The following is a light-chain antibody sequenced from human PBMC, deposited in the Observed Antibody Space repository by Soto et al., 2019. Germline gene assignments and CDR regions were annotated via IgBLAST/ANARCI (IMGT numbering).Light chain of an antibody. J-gene: IGLJ2*01. CDR3: QTWGTGIVV. V-gene: IGLV4-69*01. CDR1: SGHSSYA. CDR2: LNSDGSH. Sequence: QLVLTQSPSASASLGASVKLTCTLSSGHSSYAIAWHQQQPEKGPRYLMNLNSDGSHRKGDGIPDRFSGSSSGAERYLTISSLQSEDEADYYCQTWGTGIVVFGGGTKLTVL.